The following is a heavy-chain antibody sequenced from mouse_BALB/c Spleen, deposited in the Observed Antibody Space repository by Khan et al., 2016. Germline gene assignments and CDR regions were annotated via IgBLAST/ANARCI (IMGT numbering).Heavy chain of an antibody. V-gene: IGHV1-54*01. J-gene: IGHJ4*01. CDR3: APCYRYDSAMAY. CDR2: INPGSGGT. Sequence: QVQLQQSGAELVRPGTSVKVSCKASGYAFTNYLIEWVKQRPGQGLEWIGVINPGSGGTNYNEKFKGKATLTADKSSSTAYMQLSSLTSDDSAVDFCAPCYRYDSAMAYWGQGTSVTVSS. CDR1: GYAFTNYL. D-gene: IGHD2-14*01.